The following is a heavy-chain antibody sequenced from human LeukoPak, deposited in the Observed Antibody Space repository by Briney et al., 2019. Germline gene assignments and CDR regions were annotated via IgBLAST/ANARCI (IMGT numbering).Heavy chain of an antibody. CDR1: GFTFTSSA. Sequence: SVKVSCKAAGFTFTSSAMQWVRQARGQRLEWIGWIVVGSGNTNYAQKFQERVTITRDMSTSTAYMELSSLRSEDTAVYYCARSEMATIGDDAFDIWGQGTMVTVSS. CDR2: IVVGSGNT. D-gene: IGHD5-24*01. CDR3: ARSEMATIGDDAFDI. V-gene: IGHV1-58*02. J-gene: IGHJ3*02.